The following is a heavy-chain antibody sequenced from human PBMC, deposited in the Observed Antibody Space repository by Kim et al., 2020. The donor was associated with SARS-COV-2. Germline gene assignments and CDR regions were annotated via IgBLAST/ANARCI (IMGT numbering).Heavy chain of an antibody. Sequence: GGSLRLSCAASGFTFSSYGMHWVRQAPGKGLEWVAVIWYDGSNKYYADSVKGRFTISRDNSKNTLYLQVNSLRAEDTAVYYCARGKSYYDILTGYYPNFDYWGQGTLVTVSS. CDR3: ARGKSYYDILTGYYPNFDY. CDR2: IWYDGSNK. V-gene: IGHV3-33*01. CDR1: GFTFSSYG. J-gene: IGHJ4*02. D-gene: IGHD3-9*01.